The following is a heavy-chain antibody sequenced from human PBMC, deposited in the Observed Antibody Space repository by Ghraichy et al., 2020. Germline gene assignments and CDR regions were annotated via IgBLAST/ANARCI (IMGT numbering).Heavy chain of an antibody. J-gene: IGHJ4*02. CDR3: ARFPEIVVVPAARSFDY. CDR2: INHSGST. Sequence: SETLSLTCSVYGGSFSCYYWSWIRQPPGKGLEWIGEINHSGSTNYNPSLKSRVTISVDTSKNQFSLKLSSVTAADTAVYYCARFPEIVVVPAARSFDYWGPGTLVTVSS. V-gene: IGHV4-34*01. CDR1: GGSFSCYY. D-gene: IGHD2-2*01.